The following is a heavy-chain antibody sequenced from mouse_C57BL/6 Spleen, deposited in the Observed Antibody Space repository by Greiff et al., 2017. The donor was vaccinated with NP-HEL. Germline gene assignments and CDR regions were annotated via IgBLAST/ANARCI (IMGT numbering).Heavy chain of an antibody. V-gene: IGHV5-6*02. CDR2: ISSGGSYT. CDR1: GFTFSSYG. Sequence: EVKLVESGGDLVKPGGSLKLSCAASGFTFSSYGMSWVRQTPDKRLEWVATISSGGSYTYYPDSVKGRFTISRDNAKNTLYLQMSSLKSEDTAMYYCARREDSNGYFDVWGTGTTVTVSS. J-gene: IGHJ1*03. D-gene: IGHD2-5*01. CDR3: ARREDSNGYFDV.